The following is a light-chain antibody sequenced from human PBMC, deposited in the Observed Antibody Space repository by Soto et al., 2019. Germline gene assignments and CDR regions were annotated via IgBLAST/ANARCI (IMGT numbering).Light chain of an antibody. Sequence: DIQMTQSPSTLSASVGDRVTITCRASQSISSWLAWYQQKPGKAPKLLIYKASSLESGVPSRFSGSGSGTEFTLTISSLQPEDFATYYCQQYDTHMYTSGQGTKLEIK. V-gene: IGKV1-5*03. CDR1: QSISSW. CDR3: QQYDTHMYT. CDR2: KAS. J-gene: IGKJ2*01.